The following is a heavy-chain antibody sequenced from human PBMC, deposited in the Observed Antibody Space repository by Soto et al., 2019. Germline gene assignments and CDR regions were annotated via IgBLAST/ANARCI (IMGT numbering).Heavy chain of an antibody. Sequence: QVQLQELGPGLVKPSQTLSLTCTVSGGSISSGGYYWSWIRQHPGKGLEWIGYIYYSGSTYYNPSLKSRVTISVDTSNNQFSLKLSSVTAADTAVYYCARTSYDSSGTAADPWGQGTLVTVSS. CDR2: IYYSGST. D-gene: IGHD3-22*01. CDR1: GGSISSGGYY. V-gene: IGHV4-31*03. CDR3: ARTSYDSSGTAADP. J-gene: IGHJ5*02.